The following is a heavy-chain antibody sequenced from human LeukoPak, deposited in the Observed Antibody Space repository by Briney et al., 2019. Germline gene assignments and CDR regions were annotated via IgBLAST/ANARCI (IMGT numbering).Heavy chain of an antibody. V-gene: IGHV3-7*01. Sequence: GGSLRLSCAASGFTFSSYWMSWVRQAPGKGLEWVANIKQDGSEKYYVDSVKGRFTISRDNAKNSLYLQMNSLRAEDTAVYYCARGRVPAAILNWFDPWGQGTLVTVSS. J-gene: IGHJ5*02. CDR1: GFTFSSYW. CDR2: IKQDGSEK. CDR3: ARGRVPAAILNWFDP. D-gene: IGHD2-2*01.